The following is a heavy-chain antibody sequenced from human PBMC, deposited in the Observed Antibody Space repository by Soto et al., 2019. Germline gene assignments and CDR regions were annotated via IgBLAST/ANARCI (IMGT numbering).Heavy chain of an antibody. CDR3: VRDDLRAEVTLLYFEN. CDR1: GITFKDYG. J-gene: IGHJ4*02. CDR2: INLNGGSI. Sequence: GGSLRLSCAVSGITFKDYGMSWVRQAPVKVLQLFAVINLNGGSIGYADSVKGLFTISRYNAKKSLYLQISILRSDDTALYYFVRDDLRAEVTLLYFENWGQGTQVTVSS. D-gene: IGHD3-10*02. V-gene: IGHV3-20*04.